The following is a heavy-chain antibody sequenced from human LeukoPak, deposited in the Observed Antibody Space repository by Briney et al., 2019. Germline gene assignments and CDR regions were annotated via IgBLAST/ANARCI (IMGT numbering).Heavy chain of an antibody. Sequence: ASVKVSCKASGYTFTSYGISWVRQAPGQGLEWMGWISAYNGNTNYAQKLQGRVTMTTDTSTSTAYMELRSLRSHDTAVYYCAREMVRGVIMGVSDYWGQGTLVTVSS. CDR2: ISAYNGNT. J-gene: IGHJ4*02. CDR3: AREMVRGVIMGVSDY. V-gene: IGHV1-18*01. D-gene: IGHD3-10*01. CDR1: GYTFTSYG.